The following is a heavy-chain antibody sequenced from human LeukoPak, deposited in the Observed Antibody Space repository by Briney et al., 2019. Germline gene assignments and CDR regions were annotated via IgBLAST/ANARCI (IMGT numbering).Heavy chain of an antibody. D-gene: IGHD2-21*01. CDR2: INHSGST. J-gene: IGHJ4*02. Sequence: PSETLSLTCAVYSVFFSGHYWRWRRQPPGKGLEWIGEINHSGSTNYNPSLKSRVTISVDTSKNQFSLKLSSVTAADTAVYYCAIGYYYWGQGTLVTVSS. CDR3: AIGYYY. CDR1: SVFFSGHY. V-gene: IGHV4-34*01.